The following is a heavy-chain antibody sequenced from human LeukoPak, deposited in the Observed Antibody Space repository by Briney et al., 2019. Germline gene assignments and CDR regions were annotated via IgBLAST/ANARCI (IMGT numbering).Heavy chain of an antibody. D-gene: IGHD6-13*01. CDR3: ARDHIAAAGTPQH. CDR2: IRNDGTIK. CDR1: GFTFSTYG. Sequence: GGSLRLSCAASGFTFSTYGMHWVRQAPGKGLEWVAFIRNDGTIKYYADSVKGRFTISRDNSKNTMFLQMNSLRAEDTAVYYCARDHIAAAGTPQHWGQGTLVTVSS. J-gene: IGHJ1*01. V-gene: IGHV3-30*02.